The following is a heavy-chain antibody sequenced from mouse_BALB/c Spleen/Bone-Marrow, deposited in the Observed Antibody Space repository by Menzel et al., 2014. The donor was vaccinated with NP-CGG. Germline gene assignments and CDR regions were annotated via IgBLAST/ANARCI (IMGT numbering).Heavy chain of an antibody. CDR2: IYPYNGVT. Sequence: VQLQQSGPELLKPGASVKISCKASGYTFTDYNMHWVKQSHGKSLEWIGYIYPYNGVTAYNQKFKSKATLTVDNSSSTAYMELRSLTSEDSAVYYCARRFITTAAWFAYWGQGTLVTVSA. D-gene: IGHD1-2*01. J-gene: IGHJ3*01. V-gene: IGHV1S29*02. CDR1: GYTFTDYN. CDR3: ARRFITTAAWFAY.